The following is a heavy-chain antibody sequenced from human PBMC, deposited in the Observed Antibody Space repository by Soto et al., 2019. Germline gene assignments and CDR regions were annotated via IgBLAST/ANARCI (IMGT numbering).Heavy chain of an antibody. CDR2: IWHNGNNK. CDR1: GFAFSNFG. Sequence: QVQVVESGGGVVQPGRSLRLSCVGSGFAFSNFGMHWVRQAPGKGLEWVAVIWHNGNNKDYADYAKGRFTISRDNSKNILYLEMNRQRVKGTAVYYCARDPGQDEAMDYWGQGTLVTVSS. V-gene: IGHV3-33*01. J-gene: IGHJ4*02. CDR3: ARDPGQDEAMDY.